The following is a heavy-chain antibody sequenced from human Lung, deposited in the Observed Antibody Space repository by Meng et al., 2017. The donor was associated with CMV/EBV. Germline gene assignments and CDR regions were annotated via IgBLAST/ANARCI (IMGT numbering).Heavy chain of an antibody. CDR3: ARGNYSDFWSGYEAPRQPRIPPHDFDY. CDR1: GGSISSSSYY. J-gene: IGHJ4*02. Sequence: SXTXSLXCTVSGGSISSSSYYXGWIRQPPGKGLEWIGSIYYSGSTYYNPSLKSRVTISVDTSKNQFSLKLRSVTAADTVVYYCARGNYSDFWSGYEAPRQPRIPPHDFDYWXQGTMVTVSS. D-gene: IGHD3-3*02. V-gene: IGHV4-39*07. CDR2: IYYSGST.